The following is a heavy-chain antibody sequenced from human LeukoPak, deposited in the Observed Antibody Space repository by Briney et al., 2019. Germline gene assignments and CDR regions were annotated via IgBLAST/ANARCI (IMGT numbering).Heavy chain of an antibody. D-gene: IGHD3-16*01. CDR2: ISYNGRNN. Sequence: GGSLRLSCAASGFTFYSYGMHWVRQAPGKGLEWVALISYNGRNNYYADSVEGRFTISRDNSKNTLYLQVSSLRTEDTAVYFCAKDNRGYFGFWGQGTLVTVSS. J-gene: IGHJ4*02. CDR3: AKDNRGYFGF. V-gene: IGHV3-30*18. CDR1: GFTFYSYG.